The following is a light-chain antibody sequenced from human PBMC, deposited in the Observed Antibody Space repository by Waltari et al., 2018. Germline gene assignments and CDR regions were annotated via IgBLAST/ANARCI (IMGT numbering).Light chain of an antibody. CDR3: QQYGTSPIT. V-gene: IGKV3-20*01. CDR2: GAS. J-gene: IGKJ5*01. CDR1: QSVSSSY. Sequence: EIVLTQSPGTLSLSPGERATLSCRASQSVSSSYLAWYQQKPGQAPRRLVYGASSRAIGIPDGFGGSGSGTDFTLTISRLEPEDFAVYYCQQYGTSPITFGQGTRLEIK.